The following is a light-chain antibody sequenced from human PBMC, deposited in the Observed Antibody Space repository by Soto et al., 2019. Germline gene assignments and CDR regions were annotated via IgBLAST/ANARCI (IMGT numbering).Light chain of an antibody. CDR3: QQYGSSPLT. V-gene: IGKV3-20*01. CDR2: VAS. CDR1: QSVTSSY. Sequence: EIVLTQSPGTLSLSPGXRATLSCRASQSVTSSYLAWYQQKPGQAPRLLIYVASSRATGIPDRFSGSGSGTDFTLTISRLEPEDFAVYYCQQYGSSPLTFGGGTKVDIK. J-gene: IGKJ4*01.